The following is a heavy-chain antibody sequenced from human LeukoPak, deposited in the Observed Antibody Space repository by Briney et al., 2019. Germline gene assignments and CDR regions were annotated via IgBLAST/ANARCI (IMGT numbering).Heavy chain of an antibody. J-gene: IGHJ4*02. CDR2: ISYDGSNK. Sequence: GGSLRLSCAASGFTFSSYGMHWARQAPGKGLEWVAVISYDGSNKYYADSVKGRFTISRDNSKNTLYLQMNSLRAEDTAVYYCAKASRGGYNAFDYWGQGTLVAVSS. D-gene: IGHD5-24*01. CDR1: GFTFSSYG. V-gene: IGHV3-30*18. CDR3: AKASRGGYNAFDY.